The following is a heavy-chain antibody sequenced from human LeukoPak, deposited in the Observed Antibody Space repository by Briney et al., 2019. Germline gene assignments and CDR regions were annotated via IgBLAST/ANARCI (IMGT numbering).Heavy chain of an antibody. CDR2: ISYEGSNK. Sequence: GGSLRLSCAASGFTFSSYAMHWARQAPGKGLEWVAVISYEGSNKYYADSVKGRFTIARDNSKSTLYLQMNRLRAEDTAVYYCASAWGPESSGWYEDFGGEGTGVTV. V-gene: IGHV3-30*04. D-gene: IGHD6-19*01. CDR1: GFTFSSYA. CDR3: ASAWGPESSGWYEDF. J-gene: IGHJ4*02.